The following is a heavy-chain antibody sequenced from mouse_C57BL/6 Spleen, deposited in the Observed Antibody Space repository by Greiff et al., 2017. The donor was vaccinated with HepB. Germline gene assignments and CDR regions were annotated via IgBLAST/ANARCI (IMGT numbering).Heavy chain of an antibody. CDR3: ARGVYYDYDVDAMDY. J-gene: IGHJ4*01. CDR1: GYTFTDYN. Sequence: EVQLQQSGPELVKPGASVKMSCKASGYTFTDYNMHWVKQSHGKSLEWIGYINPNNGGTSYNQKFKGKATLTVNKSSSTAYMELRSLTSEDSAVYYCARGVYYDYDVDAMDYWGQGTSVTVSS. V-gene: IGHV1-22*01. CDR2: INPNNGGT. D-gene: IGHD2-4*01.